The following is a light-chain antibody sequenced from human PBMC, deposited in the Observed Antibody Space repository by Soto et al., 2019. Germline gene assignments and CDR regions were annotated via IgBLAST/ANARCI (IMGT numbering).Light chain of an antibody. V-gene: IGLV2-23*01. Sequence: QSALTHPASVSGSPGQSITISCTGSSSDVGRYNFVSWYQQRPGKAPKLMIYEGTKRPSGVSNRFSGSKSGNTASLTISGLQAEDEADYYCCSYAGSSTFVFGTGTKLTVL. CDR3: CSYAGSSTFV. CDR2: EGT. J-gene: IGLJ1*01. CDR1: SSDVGRYNF.